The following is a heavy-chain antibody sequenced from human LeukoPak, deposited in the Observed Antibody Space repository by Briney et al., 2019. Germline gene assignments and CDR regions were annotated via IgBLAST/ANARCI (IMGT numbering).Heavy chain of an antibody. CDR2: INHSGNT. Sequence: SETLSLTCAVYGGSFSGYYWSWIRQPPGKGLEWIGEINHSGNTNSNPSLKSRVTMSVDTSKNQFSLKLSSLTAADTAMNYCARREPHGDYGGKIRYYYYMDVWGKGTTITISS. D-gene: IGHD4-23*01. CDR3: ARREPHGDYGGKIRYYYYMDV. CDR1: GGSFSGYY. J-gene: IGHJ6*03. V-gene: IGHV4-34*01.